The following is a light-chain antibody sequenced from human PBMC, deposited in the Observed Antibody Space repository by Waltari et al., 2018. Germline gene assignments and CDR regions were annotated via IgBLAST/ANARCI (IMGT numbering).Light chain of an antibody. Sequence: QSALTPPASVSGSPGQSITISCTGTSSDVGNYNLVSWYQHHPGKGPKLMIYEVTKRPSGISNRFSGSKSGNTASLTISGLQAEDEGDYYCCSYAGSRIVVFGGGTKMTVL. J-gene: IGLJ2*01. CDR2: EVT. CDR1: SSDVGNYNL. CDR3: CSYAGSRIVV. V-gene: IGLV2-23*02.